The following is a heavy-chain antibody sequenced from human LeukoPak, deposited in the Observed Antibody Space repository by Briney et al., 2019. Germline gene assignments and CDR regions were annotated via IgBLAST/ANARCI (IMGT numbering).Heavy chain of an antibody. V-gene: IGHV1-18*01. CDR3: VRGQVVGATAGTFDY. CDR1: GYTFTNFG. D-gene: IGHD1-26*01. J-gene: IGHJ4*02. Sequence: ASVKVSCKASGYTFTNFGISWVRQAPGQGLEWMGWISAYNGNTNYAQRLQGRVTLTTDTSTSTAYMELGSLGSDDTAVYYCVRGQVVGATAGTFDYWGQGTLVTVSP. CDR2: ISAYNGNT.